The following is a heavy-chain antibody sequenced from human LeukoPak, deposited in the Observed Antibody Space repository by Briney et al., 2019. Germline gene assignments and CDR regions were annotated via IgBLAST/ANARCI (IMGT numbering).Heavy chain of an antibody. CDR2: IWYDGSNK. D-gene: IGHD2/OR15-2a*01. CDR1: GFTFSSNG. Sequence: GGSLRLSCVASGFTFSSNGMHWVRQAPGKGLEWVAVIWYDGSNKYYVDSVKGRFTISRDNSKNTLYLQMNSLRAEDTAVYYCARDQKYSTIDYWGQGALVTVSS. V-gene: IGHV3-33*08. J-gene: IGHJ4*02. CDR3: ARDQKYSTIDY.